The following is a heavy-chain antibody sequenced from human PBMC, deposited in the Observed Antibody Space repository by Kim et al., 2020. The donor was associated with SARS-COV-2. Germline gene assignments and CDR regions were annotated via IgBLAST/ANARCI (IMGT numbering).Heavy chain of an antibody. CDR2: ISSSSSYI. J-gene: IGHJ6*02. CDR3: ARDNRRYSSSWSPLAYYGMDV. V-gene: IGHV3-21*01. CDR1: GFTFSSYS. Sequence: GGSLRLSCAASGFTFSSYSMNWVRQAPGKGLEWVSSISSSSSYIYYADSVKGRFTISRDNAKNSLYLQMNSLRAEDTAVYYCARDNRRYSSSWSPLAYYGMDVWGQGTTVTVSS. D-gene: IGHD6-13*01.